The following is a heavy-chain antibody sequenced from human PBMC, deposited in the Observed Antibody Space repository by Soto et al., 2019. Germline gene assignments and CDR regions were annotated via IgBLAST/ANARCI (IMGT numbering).Heavy chain of an antibody. V-gene: IGHV4-59*01. D-gene: IGHD3-22*01. J-gene: IGHJ5*01. CDR2: IHYNGNT. CDR3: ARGGYYGTSVQRPLDS. Sequence: SETLSLTCTVSGGSISSYFWSWIRQPPGKGLGWIGYIHYNGNTNYDPSLKGRVTISLDTSKNHFSLMLNSVTAADTAVYYCARGGYYGTSVQRPLDSWGQGTLVTVSS. CDR1: GGSISSYF.